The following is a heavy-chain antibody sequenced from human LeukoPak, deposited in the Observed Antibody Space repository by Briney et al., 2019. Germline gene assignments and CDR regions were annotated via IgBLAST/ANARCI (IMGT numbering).Heavy chain of an antibody. CDR3: ARDSRDYGSFDY. V-gene: IGHV4-61*01. J-gene: IGHJ4*02. D-gene: IGHD4-17*01. Sequence: SETLSLTCTVSGGSVSSGSYYWSWIRQPPGKGLEWIGYIYYSGSTNYNPSLKSRVTISVDTSKNQFSLKLSSVTAADTAVYYCARDSRDYGSFDYWGQGTLVTVSS. CDR2: IYYSGST. CDR1: GGSVSSGSYY.